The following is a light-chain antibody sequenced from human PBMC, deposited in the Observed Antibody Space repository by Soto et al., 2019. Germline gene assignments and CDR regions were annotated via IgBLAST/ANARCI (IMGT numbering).Light chain of an antibody. Sequence: EIVMTQSQATLSVSPGERATLSCRASQSVSSNLAWYQQKPGQAPRLLIYDASTRATGIPARFSGSGSGTQFTLTISSLQSEDFADYYCQQYDNWPPWTFGQGTKVAFK. CDR2: DAS. V-gene: IGKV3-15*01. CDR1: QSVSSN. CDR3: QQYDNWPPWT. J-gene: IGKJ1*01.